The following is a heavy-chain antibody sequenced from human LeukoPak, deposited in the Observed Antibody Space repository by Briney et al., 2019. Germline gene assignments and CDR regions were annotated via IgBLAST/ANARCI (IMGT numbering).Heavy chain of an antibody. CDR2: IYYSGST. CDR1: GGSISSYY. Sequence: LSETLSLTCTVSGGSISSYYWSWIRQPPGKGLEWIGYIYYSGSTNYNPSPKSRVTISVDTSKNQFSLKLSSVTAADTAVYYCARTRYGPFDYWGQGTLVTVSS. D-gene: IGHD5-18*01. CDR3: ARTRYGPFDY. V-gene: IGHV4-59*01. J-gene: IGHJ4*02.